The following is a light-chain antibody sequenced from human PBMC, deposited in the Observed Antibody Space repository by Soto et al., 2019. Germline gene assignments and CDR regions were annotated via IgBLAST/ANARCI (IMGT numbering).Light chain of an antibody. J-gene: IGLJ2*01. V-gene: IGLV2-14*01. CDR2: EVS. CDR1: SSDVGGYDF. CDR3: SSYTSTALV. Sequence: SVLTQPASVSGSPGQSITISCTGTSSDVGGYDFVSWYQHHPGKVPKLMIFEVSKRPSGVSNRFSGSKSGNTASLTISGLQAEADADYYCSSYTSTALVFGGGTKVTVL.